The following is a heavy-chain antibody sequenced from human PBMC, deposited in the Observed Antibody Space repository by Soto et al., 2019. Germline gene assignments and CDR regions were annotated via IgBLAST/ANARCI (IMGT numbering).Heavy chain of an antibody. D-gene: IGHD4-17*01. Sequence: ASVKVSCKASGYTFISYYMNWVRQAPGQGLGWMGIINPRGGSTSYAQSFQGRVTMTRDTSTSTVYMELSSLRSEDTAVYYCARDSAYGDYQYYFDYWGQGTLVTVSS. CDR2: INPRGGST. CDR1: GYTFISYY. CDR3: ARDSAYGDYQYYFDY. V-gene: IGHV1-46*01. J-gene: IGHJ4*02.